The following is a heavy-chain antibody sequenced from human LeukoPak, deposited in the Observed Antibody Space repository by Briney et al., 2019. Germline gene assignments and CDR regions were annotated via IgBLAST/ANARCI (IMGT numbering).Heavy chain of an antibody. CDR3: ARMEMATAIFDY. D-gene: IGHD5-24*01. Sequence: ASVKVSCKASGYTFTSCAITWVRQAPGQGLEWMGWISAYNGNTNYAQNLQGRVTMTTDTSTSTAYMELRSLRSDDTAMYYCARMEMATAIFDYWGQGTLVTVSS. CDR1: GYTFTSCA. J-gene: IGHJ4*02. CDR2: ISAYNGNT. V-gene: IGHV1-18*01.